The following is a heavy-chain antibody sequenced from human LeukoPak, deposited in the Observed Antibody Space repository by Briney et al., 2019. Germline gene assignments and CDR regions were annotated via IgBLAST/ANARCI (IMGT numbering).Heavy chain of an antibody. CDR3: ARRLGDAFDI. D-gene: IGHD3-16*01. CDR2: ISVYNGNT. J-gene: IGHJ3*02. V-gene: IGHV1-18*01. CDR1: SYNFNSYG. Sequence: ASVKVSCKAFSYNFNSYGISWVRQAPGQGLEWMGWISVYNGNTDYAQKLQGRVTMTTDTSTSTAYMELRTLRSDDTAVYYCARRLGDAFDIWGQGTMVTVSS.